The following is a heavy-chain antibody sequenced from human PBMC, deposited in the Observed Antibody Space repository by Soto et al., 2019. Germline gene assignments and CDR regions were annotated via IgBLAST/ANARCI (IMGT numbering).Heavy chain of an antibody. J-gene: IGHJ4*02. CDR2: ISSSSTII. Sequence: GGSLRLSCAASGFSFSTYNMDWVRQAPGKGLEWVSYISSSSTIIYYADSVKGRFTISRDNAKNSLYLQMNSLRDEDTAVYYCARDGNYYDSSGYPAWGQGTLVTVSS. V-gene: IGHV3-48*02. CDR3: ARDGNYYDSSGYPA. CDR1: GFSFSTYN. D-gene: IGHD3-22*01.